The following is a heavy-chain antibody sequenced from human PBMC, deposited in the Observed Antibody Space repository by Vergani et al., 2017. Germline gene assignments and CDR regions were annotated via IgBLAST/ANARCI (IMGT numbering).Heavy chain of an antibody. V-gene: IGHV4-34*01. Sequence: QVQLQQWVGGLLKPSETLSLTCVVNGGSFTSYHWTWIRQSPGEGLEWVGDIDHTGRPDYNPSLKSRLTMSVDKSRNHCSLTLNSVTATDTAIYFCASVNTETNGHLYYYYYMDVGGQGTAVTVS. CDR3: ASVNTETNGHLYYYYYMDV. CDR1: GGSFTSYH. D-gene: IGHD4-11*01. J-gene: IGHJ6*03. CDR2: IDHTGRP.